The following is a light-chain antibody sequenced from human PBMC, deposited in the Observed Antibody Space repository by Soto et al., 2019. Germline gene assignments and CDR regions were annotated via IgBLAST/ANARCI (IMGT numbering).Light chain of an antibody. CDR1: QDINIY. Sequence: DIQMTQSPSSLSASVGDRVTITCQASQDINIYLNWFQQKPGKAPTLVIYDAYNLEEGVPSRFSGSGSGTYFTFTISSLQPEDFAKYYCQQYDEFPPLAFGGGTKVEMK. V-gene: IGKV1-33*01. CDR3: QQYDEFPPLA. CDR2: DAY. J-gene: IGKJ4*01.